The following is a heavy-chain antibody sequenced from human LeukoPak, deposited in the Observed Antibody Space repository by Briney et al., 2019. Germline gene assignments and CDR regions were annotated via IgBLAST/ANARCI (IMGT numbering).Heavy chain of an antibody. D-gene: IGHD5-18*01. CDR3: ARARYSYGRGFDY. CDR2: ISYDGSNK. J-gene: IGHJ4*02. CDR1: GFTFSSYA. V-gene: IGHV3-30*04. Sequence: GGSLRLSCAASGFTFSSYAMHWVRQAPGKGLEWVAVISYDGSNKYYADSVKGRFTISRDNSKNTLYLQMNSLRAEDTAVYYCARARYSYGRGFDYWGQGTLVTVSS.